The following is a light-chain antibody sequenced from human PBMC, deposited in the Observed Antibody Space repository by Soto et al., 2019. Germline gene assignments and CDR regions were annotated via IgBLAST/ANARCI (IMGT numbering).Light chain of an antibody. CDR1: SSDVGGYNF. V-gene: IGLV2-14*01. Sequence: QSALTQPASVSGSPGQSITISCTGTSSDVGGYNFVSWYQQHPGKAPKLMIYDVTNRPSGVSNRFSGSKSGNTASLTISGLQAVDEANYYCSSYAGISTVLFGGGTKLTVL. CDR2: DVT. J-gene: IGLJ2*01. CDR3: SSYAGISTVL.